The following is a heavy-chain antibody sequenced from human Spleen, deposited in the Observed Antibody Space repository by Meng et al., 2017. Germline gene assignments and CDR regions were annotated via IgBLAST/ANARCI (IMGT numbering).Heavy chain of an antibody. CDR1: GFTFTDYY. Sequence: ASVKVSCKASGFTFTDYYLHWVRQAPGQGLECLGWINPNSGGTNYAQKFQGRVTMTRDTSISTAYMELSRLRSDDTAVYYCARVGPGITGIHGYWYFDLWGRGTLVTVSS. D-gene: IGHD1-20*01. J-gene: IGHJ2*01. CDR3: ARVGPGITGIHGYWYFDL. V-gene: IGHV1-2*02. CDR2: INPNSGGT.